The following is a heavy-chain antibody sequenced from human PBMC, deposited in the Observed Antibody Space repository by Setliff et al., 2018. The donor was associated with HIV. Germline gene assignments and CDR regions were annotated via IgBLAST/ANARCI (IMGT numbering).Heavy chain of an antibody. Sequence: ASVKVSCKASGYTFTRYFMHCVRQAPGKGLEWMGRVDPEDGETIYAEKFQGRVTIIADTSTYTAYMDLSSLRSEDTAVYYCATGGLFGYSRAFDYWGQGTLVTVSS. D-gene: IGHD5-18*01. CDR2: VDPEDGET. V-gene: IGHV1-69-2*01. CDR3: ATGGLFGYSRAFDY. CDR1: GYTFTRYF. J-gene: IGHJ4*02.